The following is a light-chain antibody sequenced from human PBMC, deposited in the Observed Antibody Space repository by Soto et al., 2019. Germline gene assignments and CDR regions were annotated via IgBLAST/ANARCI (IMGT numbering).Light chain of an antibody. CDR2: DAS. V-gene: IGKV1-5*01. CDR3: QQYHNYPRT. Sequence: DIQMTQSPSTLSASIGDRVTITCRASESIRTWLAWYQHKPGKAPKFLIYDASSLESVVPSRFSGSGSGTEFTLTISNLQPYDFSTYFCQQYHNYPRTFGQGTKVEIK. J-gene: IGKJ1*01. CDR1: ESIRTW.